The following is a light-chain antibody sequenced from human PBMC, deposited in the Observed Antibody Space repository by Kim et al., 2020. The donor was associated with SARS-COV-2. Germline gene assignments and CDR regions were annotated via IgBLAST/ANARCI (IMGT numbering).Light chain of an antibody. CDR3: QQYSSYWT. V-gene: IGKV1-5*03. CDR2: KAS. CDR1: QSISSW. Sequence: STLSASVGDRVTITCRASQSISSWLAWYQQKPGKAPKLLIYKASSLESGVPSRFSGSGSGTEFTLTISSLQPDDFATYYCQQYSSYWTFGQG. J-gene: IGKJ1*01.